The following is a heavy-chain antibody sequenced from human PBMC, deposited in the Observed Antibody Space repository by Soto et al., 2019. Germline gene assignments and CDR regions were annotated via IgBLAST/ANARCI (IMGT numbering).Heavy chain of an antibody. CDR2: IIPIFGTA. Sequence: AVKVSCKASGGTFSSYAISWVRQAPGQGLEWMGGIIPIFGTANYAQKFQGRVTITADESTSTAYMELSSLRSEDTAVYYCARASKDFWSGKRGFDPWGQGTLVTVSS. V-gene: IGHV1-69*13. J-gene: IGHJ5*02. CDR1: GGTFSSYA. CDR3: ARASKDFWSGKRGFDP. D-gene: IGHD3-3*01.